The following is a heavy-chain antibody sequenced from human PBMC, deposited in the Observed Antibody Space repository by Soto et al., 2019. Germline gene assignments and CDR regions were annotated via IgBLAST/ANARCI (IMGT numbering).Heavy chain of an antibody. V-gene: IGHV1-69*13. CDR1: GGTFSSYA. CDR3: ASWNSSGSQEHGAFDI. CDR2: IIPIFGTA. Sequence: GASVKVSCKASGGTFSSYAISWVRQAPGQGLEWMGGIIPIFGTANYAQKFQGRVTITADESTSTAYMELSSLRSEDTAVYYCASWNSSGSQEHGAFDIWGQGTMVTVS. J-gene: IGHJ3*02. D-gene: IGHD3-22*01.